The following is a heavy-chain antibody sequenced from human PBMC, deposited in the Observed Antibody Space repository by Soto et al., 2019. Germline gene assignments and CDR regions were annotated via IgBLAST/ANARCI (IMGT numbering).Heavy chain of an antibody. D-gene: IGHD2-2*01. CDR1: GGSISSYY. J-gene: IGHJ4*02. Sequence: SETLSLTCTVSGGSISSYYWGWIRQPAGKGLEWIGRIYTSGSTNYNPSLKSRVTMSVDTSKNQFSLKLSSVTAADTAVYYCASSGCSSTSCPFSYWGQGTLVTVSS. CDR3: ASSGCSSTSCPFSY. V-gene: IGHV4-4*07. CDR2: IYTSGST.